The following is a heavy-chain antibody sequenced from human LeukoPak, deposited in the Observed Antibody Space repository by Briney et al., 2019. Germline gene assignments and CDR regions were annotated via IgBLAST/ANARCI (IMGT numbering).Heavy chain of an antibody. J-gene: IGHJ4*02. D-gene: IGHD2-15*01. CDR2: ISGYNGNI. CDR1: GYTFTRYG. CDR3: ARDCSGGSCYHGVDY. V-gene: IGHV1-18*01. Sequence: GASVKVSCKASGYTFTRYGISWVRQAPGQGLEWMGWISGYNGNIKYQQKLQGRVTMTTDTSTSTAYMELRSLRSDDTAVYYCARDCSGGSCYHGVDYWGQGTLVTVSS.